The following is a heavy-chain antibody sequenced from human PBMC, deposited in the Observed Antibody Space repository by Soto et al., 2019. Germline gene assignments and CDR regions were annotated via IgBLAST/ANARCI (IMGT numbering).Heavy chain of an antibody. CDR2: IFPGDSDT. V-gene: IGHV5-51*01. D-gene: IGHD6-19*01. CDR1: GYSFASYW. J-gene: IGHJ5*01. Sequence: GESLKISCKGSGYSFASYWIGWVRQMPGKGLEWMGVIFPGDSDTRYSPSFQGQVTISADKSISTAYLQWSSLKASDTAMYYWARHFSSGQSDWFDSWGQGILVTVSS. CDR3: ARHFSSGQSDWFDS.